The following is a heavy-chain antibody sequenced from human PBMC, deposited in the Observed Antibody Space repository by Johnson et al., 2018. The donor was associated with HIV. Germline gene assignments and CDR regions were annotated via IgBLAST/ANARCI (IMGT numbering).Heavy chain of an antibody. Sequence: QVQLVESGGGVVQPGRSLRLSCAASGFTFSSYAMHWVRQAPGKGLEWVAVISYDGSNKYYGDSVKGRFTISRDNSKNTLFLQMNSLRAEDTAVYYCAKDLGWGLGDDAFDIWGQGTMVTVSS. CDR2: ISYDGSNK. V-gene: IGHV3-30-3*01. J-gene: IGHJ3*02. CDR1: GFTFSSYA. D-gene: IGHD2-21*02. CDR3: AKDLGWGLGDDAFDI.